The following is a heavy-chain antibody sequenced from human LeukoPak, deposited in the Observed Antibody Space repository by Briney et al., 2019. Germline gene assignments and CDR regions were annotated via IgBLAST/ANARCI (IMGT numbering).Heavy chain of an antibody. CDR2: ISGSGGST. D-gene: IGHD6-13*01. Sequence: GGTLRLSCAASGFTFSSYGMSWVRQAPGKGLEWVSAISGSGGSTYYADSVKGRFTISRDNSKNTLYLQMNSLRAEDTAVYYCAKARGYSSSWYESLLDYWGQGTLVTVSS. J-gene: IGHJ4*02. CDR1: GFTFSSYG. CDR3: AKARGYSSSWYESLLDY. V-gene: IGHV3-23*01.